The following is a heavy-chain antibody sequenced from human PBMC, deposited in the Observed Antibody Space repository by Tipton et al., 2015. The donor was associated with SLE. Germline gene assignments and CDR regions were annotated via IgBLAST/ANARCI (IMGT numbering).Heavy chain of an antibody. Sequence: TLSLTCAVYGGSISSSSSYYWAWIRQPPGKGVEWIGEINHRGSTNYNPSLKSRVTISVDTSKNQFSLKLSSVTAADTAVYYCARGRYCTNGVCLDYWGQGTLVTVSS. CDR1: GGSISSSSSYY. CDR2: INHRGST. CDR3: ARGRYCTNGVCLDY. V-gene: IGHV4-34*01. D-gene: IGHD2-8*01. J-gene: IGHJ4*02.